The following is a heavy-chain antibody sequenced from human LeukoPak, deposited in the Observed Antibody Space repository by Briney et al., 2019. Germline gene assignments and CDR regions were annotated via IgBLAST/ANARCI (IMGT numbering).Heavy chain of an antibody. CDR1: GFTFSTYS. CDR3: ARVDSSNWHFDF. CDR2: ISSSSSYF. Sequence: GRSLRLSCAASGFTFSTYSFTWVRQAPGKGLEWVSSISSSSSYFYYADSVKGRFSISRDNAKNSLYLQMNSLRAEDTAIYYCARVDSSNWHFDFWGQGTLVTVSS. D-gene: IGHD6-13*01. V-gene: IGHV3-21*01. J-gene: IGHJ4*02.